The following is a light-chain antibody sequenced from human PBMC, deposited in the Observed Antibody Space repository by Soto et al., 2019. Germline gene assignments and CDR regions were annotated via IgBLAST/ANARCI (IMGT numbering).Light chain of an antibody. CDR2: GNS. J-gene: IGLJ3*02. V-gene: IGLV1-40*01. Sequence: QSVLTQPPSVSGAPGQRVTISCTGSSSNIGAGYDVHWYQQLPGTAPKLLIYGNSNRPSGVPDRCSGCKSGNTASLTISGLKAEEEADYYCCSYAGSYTWVFGGGTKLTVL. CDR3: CSYAGSYTWV. CDR1: SSNIGAGYD.